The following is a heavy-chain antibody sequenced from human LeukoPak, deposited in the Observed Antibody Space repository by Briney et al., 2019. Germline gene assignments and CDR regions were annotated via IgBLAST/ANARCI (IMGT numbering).Heavy chain of an antibody. J-gene: IGHJ4*02. CDR1: GYTFTSYG. V-gene: IGHV1-18*01. CDR3: ARDAYCSSTSCPAPFDY. CDR2: ISAYNGNT. D-gene: IGHD2-2*01. Sequence: GASVKVSCKASGYTFTSYGISWVRQAPGQGLEWMGWISAYNGNTNYAQKLQGRVTMTTDTSTSTACMELRSLRSDDTAVYYCARDAYCSSTSCPAPFDYWGQGTLVTVSS.